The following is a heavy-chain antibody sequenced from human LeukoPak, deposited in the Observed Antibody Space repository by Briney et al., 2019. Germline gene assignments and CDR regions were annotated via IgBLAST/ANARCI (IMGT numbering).Heavy chain of an antibody. CDR3: ARVKYTIFGVASYYFDY. CDR1: GGSISSYY. Sequence: NSSETLSLTCTVSGGSISSYYWSWIRQPPGKGLEWIGYIYYSGSTNYNPSLKSRVTISVDTSKNQFSLKLSSVTAADTAVYYCARVKYTIFGVASYYFDYWGQGTLVTVSS. V-gene: IGHV4-59*01. CDR2: IYYSGST. J-gene: IGHJ4*02. D-gene: IGHD3-3*01.